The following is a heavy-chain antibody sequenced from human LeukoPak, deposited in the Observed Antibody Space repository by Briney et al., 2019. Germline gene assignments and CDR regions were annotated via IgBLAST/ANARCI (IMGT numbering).Heavy chain of an antibody. Sequence: SETLSLTCAVYGGSFSGYYWSWIRQPPGKGLEWVGEINHSGSTNYNPSLKRRVTISVDTSKNQFSLKLSAVTAADTAVYYCARGHRRLRFLEWRLDYWGQGTLVTVSS. V-gene: IGHV4-34*01. CDR2: INHSGST. CDR1: GGSFSGYY. CDR3: ARGHRRLRFLEWRLDY. J-gene: IGHJ4*02. D-gene: IGHD3-3*01.